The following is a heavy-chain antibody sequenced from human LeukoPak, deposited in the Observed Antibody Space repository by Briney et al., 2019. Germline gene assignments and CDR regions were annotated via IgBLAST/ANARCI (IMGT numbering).Heavy chain of an antibody. V-gene: IGHV3-23*01. Sequence: GGSLRLSCAASGFTFSDYYMTWLRQAPGKGLEWVSTISNSGGTTYYADSVKGRFTIPRDDSENTLYLQMNSLRAEDTAVYYCAKATGYLLWGQGTLVTVSS. CDR3: AKATGYLL. D-gene: IGHD1-14*01. J-gene: IGHJ4*02. CDR1: GFTFSDYY. CDR2: ISNSGGTT.